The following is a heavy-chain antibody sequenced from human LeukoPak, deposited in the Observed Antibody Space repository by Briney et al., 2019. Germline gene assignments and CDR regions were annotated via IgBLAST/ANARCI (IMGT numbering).Heavy chain of an antibody. D-gene: IGHD4-17*01. CDR1: GFTFSSYW. J-gene: IGHJ3*02. CDR2: IKQDGSEK. CDR3: ARGSDPGDYVGFDAFDI. V-gene: IGHV3-7*01. Sequence: GGSLRLSCAASGFTFSSYWMSWVRQAPGKGLEWVANIKQDGSEKYYVDSVKGRFTISRDNAKNSLYLEMNSLRAEDTAVYYCARGSDPGDYVGFDAFDIWGQGTVVTVSS.